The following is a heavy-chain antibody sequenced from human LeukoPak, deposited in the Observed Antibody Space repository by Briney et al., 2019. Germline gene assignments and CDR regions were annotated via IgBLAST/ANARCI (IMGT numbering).Heavy chain of an antibody. J-gene: IGHJ4*02. D-gene: IGHD6-13*01. Sequence: PSETLSLTCTVSGGSISSGSYYWRWIRQPAGKGLEWIGRIYTSGSTNYNPSLKSRVTISVDTSKNQFSLKLSSVTAADTAVYYCARDVSSSYSDDYFDYWGQGTLVTVSS. CDR3: ARDVSSSYSDDYFDY. CDR2: IYTSGST. CDR1: GGSISSGSYY. V-gene: IGHV4-61*02.